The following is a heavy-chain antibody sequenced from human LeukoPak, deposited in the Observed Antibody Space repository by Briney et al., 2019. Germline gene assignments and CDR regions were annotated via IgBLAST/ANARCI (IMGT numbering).Heavy chain of an antibody. Sequence: PWASVKVSCKASGGTFSSYAISWVRQAPGQGLEWMGWINPNNGGTYYAQKFQGRVTMTRDTSVSTAFMELSRLRSDDAAVYYCARQYNSGWFGSWGQGTLVTVSS. J-gene: IGHJ5*01. CDR2: INPNNGGT. CDR1: GGTFSSYA. CDR3: ARQYNSGWFGS. D-gene: IGHD6-19*01. V-gene: IGHV1-2*02.